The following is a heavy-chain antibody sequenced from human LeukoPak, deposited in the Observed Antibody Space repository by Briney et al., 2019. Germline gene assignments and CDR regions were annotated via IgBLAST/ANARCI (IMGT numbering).Heavy chain of an antibody. CDR2: IWYDGSNK. Sequence: GGSLRLSCAASGFSFSTYAMSWVRQAPGKGLEWVAVIWYDGSNKYYADSVKGRFTISRDNSKNTLYLQMNSLRAEDTAVYYCAKDLTGATTGGFDYWGQGTLVTVSS. CDR3: AKDLTGATTGGFDY. V-gene: IGHV3-33*06. D-gene: IGHD1-26*01. J-gene: IGHJ4*02. CDR1: GFSFSTYA.